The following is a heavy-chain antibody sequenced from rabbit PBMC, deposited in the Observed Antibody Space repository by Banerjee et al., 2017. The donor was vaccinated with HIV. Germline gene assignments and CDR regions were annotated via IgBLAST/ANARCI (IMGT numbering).Heavy chain of an antibody. V-gene: IGHV1S45*01. J-gene: IGHJ3*01. CDR3: ARDRDGDAGYGSLAL. CDR1: GLDFSSSYW. D-gene: IGHD7-1*01. Sequence: QEQLEESGGDLVMPEGSLTLTCKASGLDFSSSYWIYWVRQAPGKGLEWIACIYAGSSGSTYYASWAKGRFTISKTSSTTVTLQMTSLTAADTATYFCARDRDGDAGYGSLALWGQGTLVTVS. CDR2: IYAGSSGST.